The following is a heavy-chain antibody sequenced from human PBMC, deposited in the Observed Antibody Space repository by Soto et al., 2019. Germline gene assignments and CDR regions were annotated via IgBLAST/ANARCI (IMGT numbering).Heavy chain of an antibody. CDR3: ARDEEDANLMIVVLPGDY. CDR2: VSTYDGNT. Sequence: QVQLVQSGGEVKEPGASVKVSCKASGYRFSRYGINWVRQAPVQGLEWMGWVSTYDGNTQYAQKFQGRITMTTDTSTNTVYLELRSLTSDDTAVYYCARDEEDANLMIVVLPGDYWGQGTLVSVSS. D-gene: IGHD2-21*01. J-gene: IGHJ4*02. V-gene: IGHV1-18*01. CDR1: GYRFSRYG.